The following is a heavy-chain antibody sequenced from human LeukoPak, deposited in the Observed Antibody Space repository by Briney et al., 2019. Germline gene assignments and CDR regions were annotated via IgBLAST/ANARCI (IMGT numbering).Heavy chain of an antibody. CDR1: GGTFSSYA. CDR3: ARVHCSGGSCYSVSYYYGMDV. CDR2: IIPILGIA. V-gene: IGHV1-69*04. D-gene: IGHD2-15*01. Sequence: SVKVSCKASGGTFSSYAISWVRQAPGQGLEWMGRIIPILGIANYAQKFQGRVTITADKSTSTAYMELSSLRFEDTAVYYCARVHCSGGSCYSVSYYYGMDVWGQGTTVTVSS. J-gene: IGHJ6*02.